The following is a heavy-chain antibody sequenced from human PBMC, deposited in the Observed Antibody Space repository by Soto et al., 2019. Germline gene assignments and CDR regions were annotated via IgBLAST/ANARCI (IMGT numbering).Heavy chain of an antibody. V-gene: IGHV1-8*01. J-gene: IGHJ6*02. CDR1: GHTFTSYD. D-gene: IGHD5-18*01. Sequence: QVQLVQSGAAAKKPGASVKGSCKASGHTFTSYDINRVPQATAQVLEWMGWMNPNSGNTGYAQKLQGRVTMTRNTSKCTAYRELSRLRSEDTAVYYCARAEGLYTAMGSDYCAMDVWGQGTTVTVSS. CDR3: ARAEGLYTAMGSDYCAMDV. CDR2: MNPNSGNT.